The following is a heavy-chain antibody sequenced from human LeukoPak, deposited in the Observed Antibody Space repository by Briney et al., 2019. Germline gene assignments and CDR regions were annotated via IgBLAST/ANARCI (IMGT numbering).Heavy chain of an antibody. J-gene: IGHJ4*02. Sequence: GSLRLSCAASGFTFSSHWMSWVRQAPGKGLEWVSSISSSSSYIYYADSVKGRFTISRDNAKNSLYLQMNSLRAEDTAVYYCARENTAMAQGGYFDYWGQGTLVTVSS. V-gene: IGHV3-21*01. CDR3: ARENTAMAQGGYFDY. D-gene: IGHD5-18*01. CDR1: GFTFSSHW. CDR2: ISSSSSYI.